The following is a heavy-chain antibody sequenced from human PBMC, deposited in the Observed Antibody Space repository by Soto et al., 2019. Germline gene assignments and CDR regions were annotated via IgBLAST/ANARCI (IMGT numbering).Heavy chain of an antibody. J-gene: IGHJ4*02. Sequence: GGSMRLSCAASGFTFDDYAMHWVRQAPGKGLEWVSGISWNSGSIGYADSVKGRFTISRDNAKNSLYLQMNSLRAEDTALYYCVKRASIAARDDFSAERGQGALVTVP. CDR2: ISWNSGSI. D-gene: IGHD6-6*01. CDR1: GFTFDDYA. V-gene: IGHV3-9*01. CDR3: VKRASIAARDDFSAE.